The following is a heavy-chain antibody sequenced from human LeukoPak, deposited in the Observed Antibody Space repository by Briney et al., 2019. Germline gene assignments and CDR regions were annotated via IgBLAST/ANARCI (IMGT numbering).Heavy chain of an antibody. D-gene: IGHD3-22*01. Sequence: GASVKVSCTASGYTFTSYGISWVRQEPGQGLQWMGWIRAYNGNTNYTQKLQGRVTMTTDTSTSTAYMELRSLRSDDTAVYYCAREHYDIDYCGQGTLVTVSS. CDR3: AREHYDIDY. J-gene: IGHJ4*02. V-gene: IGHV1-18*01. CDR2: IRAYNGNT. CDR1: GYTFTSYG.